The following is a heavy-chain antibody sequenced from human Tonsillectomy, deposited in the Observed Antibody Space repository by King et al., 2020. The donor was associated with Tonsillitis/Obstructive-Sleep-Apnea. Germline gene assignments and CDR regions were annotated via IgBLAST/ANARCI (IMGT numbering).Heavy chain of an antibody. J-gene: IGHJ5*02. CDR2: TYFRSKWYN. Sequence: VQLQESGPGLVKPSQTLSLTCAISGDSVSSNSAAWNWIRQSPSRGLEWLGRTYFRSKWYNDYAVSVKRRITINPDTSKNHFSLQLNSLAPEDTAVYYCARDNGPAAGNNWFDPWGQGTLVTVSS. CDR1: GDSVSSNSAA. D-gene: IGHD6-13*01. V-gene: IGHV6-1*01. CDR3: ARDNGPAAGNNWFDP.